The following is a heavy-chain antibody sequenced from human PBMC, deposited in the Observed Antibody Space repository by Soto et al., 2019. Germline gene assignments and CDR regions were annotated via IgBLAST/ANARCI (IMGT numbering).Heavy chain of an antibody. Sequence: ASVKVSCKTSGYTPTNYDIGWVRQAPGQGLEYMGWISAYNGNTNYARKLQDRVTLTTDNSKNTLYLQMNGLRLDDTAVYYCVTAVRTRLDNWGPGTLVTVSS. CDR1: GYTPTNYD. CDR2: ISAYNGNT. V-gene: IGHV1-18*01. D-gene: IGHD3-10*01. CDR3: VTAVRTRLDN. J-gene: IGHJ4*02.